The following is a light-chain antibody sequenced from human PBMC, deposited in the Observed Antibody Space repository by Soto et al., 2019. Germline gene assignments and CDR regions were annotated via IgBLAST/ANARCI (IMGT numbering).Light chain of an antibody. Sequence: DVVMTQSPLSLPVTLGQPASISCRSSQSLIHSDGDTYLNWFQQRPGQSPRRLIYKVSDRDSEVPDRFSGSGSATDFTLKISRVEAEDVGIYYCMQGTHRPWTFGQGTEVEIK. CDR3: MQGTHRPWT. V-gene: IGKV2-30*02. CDR1: QSLIHSDGDTY. CDR2: KVS. J-gene: IGKJ1*01.